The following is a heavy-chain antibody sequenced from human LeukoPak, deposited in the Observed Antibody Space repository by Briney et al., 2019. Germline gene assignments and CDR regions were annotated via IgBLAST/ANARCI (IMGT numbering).Heavy chain of an antibody. CDR3: ARNGGNNCYFDL. J-gene: IGHJ2*01. CDR1: GFTFSDHC. Sequence: PGGSLRLSCAASGFTFSDHCMDWVRQASGKGLEWVGRSGHRDNNYTTEYAASVIGRFTISRDDSKNSLYLQMDSLKTEDTAVYYCARNGGNNCYFDLWGRGTLVTVSS. V-gene: IGHV3-72*01. CDR2: SGHRDNNYTT. D-gene: IGHD1/OR15-1a*01.